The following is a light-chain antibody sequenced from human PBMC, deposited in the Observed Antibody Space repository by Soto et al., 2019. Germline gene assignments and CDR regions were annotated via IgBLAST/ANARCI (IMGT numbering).Light chain of an antibody. CDR1: SSNIGSNS. J-gene: IGLJ2*01. Sequence: QSVLTQPPSASGTPGQRVTISCSGSSSNIGSNSVNWYQQLPGTAPKLLIYSTNQRPSGVPDRFSGSKSDTSASLAISGLQSEDEADYYCAAWDDSLNGEVVFGGGT. V-gene: IGLV1-44*01. CDR3: AAWDDSLNGEVV. CDR2: STN.